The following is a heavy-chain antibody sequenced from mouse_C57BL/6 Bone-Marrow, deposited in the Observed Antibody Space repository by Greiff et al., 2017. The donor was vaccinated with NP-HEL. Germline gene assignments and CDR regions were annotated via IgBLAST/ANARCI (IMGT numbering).Heavy chain of an antibody. CDR2: INYDGSST. D-gene: IGHD1-1*02. J-gene: IGHJ2*01. CDR3: ARDRGYGFAY. V-gene: IGHV5-16*01. Sequence: EVQRVESEGGLVQPGSSMKLSCTASGFTFSDYYMAWVRQVPEKGLEWVANINYDGSSTYYLDSLKSRFIISRDNAKNILYLQMSSLKSEDTATYYCARDRGYGFAYWGQGTTLTVSS. CDR1: GFTFSDYY.